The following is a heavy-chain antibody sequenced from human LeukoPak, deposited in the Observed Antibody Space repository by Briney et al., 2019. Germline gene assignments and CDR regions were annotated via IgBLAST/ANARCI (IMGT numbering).Heavy chain of an antibody. J-gene: IGHJ6*02. CDR1: GGSISSYY. CDR3: ARAHSPYYYGMDV. V-gene: IGHV4-30-4*01. D-gene: IGHD5-18*01. CDR2: IYYSGST. Sequence: PSETLSLTCTVSGGSISSYYWSWIRQPPGKGLEWIGYIYYSGSTYYNPSLKSRVTISVDTSKNQFSLKLSSVTAADTAVYYCARAHSPYYYGMDVWGQGTTVTVSS.